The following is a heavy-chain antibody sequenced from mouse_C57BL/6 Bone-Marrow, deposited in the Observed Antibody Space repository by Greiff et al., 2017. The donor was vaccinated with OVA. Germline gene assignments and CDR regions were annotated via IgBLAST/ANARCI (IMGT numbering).Heavy chain of an antibody. V-gene: IGHV2-5*01. CDR1: GFSLTSYG. CDR3: AKTGSSTMVTTGDAMDY. D-gene: IGHD2-2*01. J-gene: IGHJ4*01. CDR2: IWRGGST. Sequence: QVQLQQSGPGLVQPSQSLSITCTVSGFSLTSYGVHWVRQSPGKGLEWLGVIWRGGSTDYNAAFMSRLSITKDNSKSQVFFKMNSLQADDTAIYYCAKTGSSTMVTTGDAMDYWGQGTSVTVSS.